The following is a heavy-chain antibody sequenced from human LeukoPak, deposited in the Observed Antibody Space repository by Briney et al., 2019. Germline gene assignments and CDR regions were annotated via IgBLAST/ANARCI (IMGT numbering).Heavy chain of an antibody. V-gene: IGHV3-7*01. CDR2: IKQDGSEK. CDR3: ARVFIVGSRSVFDF. Sequence: GGSLRLSCAASGFTFSNYWMSWVRLAPGKGLEWVANIKQDGSEKYYVDSVEGRFTISRDNAKNLLSLQMDSLRAEDTAVYHCARVFIVGSRSVFDFWGQGTLVTVSS. J-gene: IGHJ4*02. D-gene: IGHD2-21*01. CDR1: GFTFSNYW.